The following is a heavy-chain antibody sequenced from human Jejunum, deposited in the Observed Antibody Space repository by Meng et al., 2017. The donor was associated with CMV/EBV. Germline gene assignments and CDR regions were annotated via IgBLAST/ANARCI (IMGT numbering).Heavy chain of an antibody. CDR2: FYSSDTY. Sequence: GPGLGTPSATLSLTCTVSCGSVNNYYWGWIRQSAGKGLEWIGRFYSSDTYNYHPSLDSRVTMSLDTSKNQFSLNLRSVTAADTAVYYCARDREWGCTSSSCQTNWFDPWGQGTLVTVSS. J-gene: IGHJ5*02. D-gene: IGHD2-2*01. CDR1: CGSVNNYY. V-gene: IGHV4-4*07. CDR3: ARDREWGCTSSSCQTNWFDP.